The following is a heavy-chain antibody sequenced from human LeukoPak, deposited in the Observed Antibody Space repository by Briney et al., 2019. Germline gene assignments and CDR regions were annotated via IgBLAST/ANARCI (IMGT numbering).Heavy chain of an antibody. J-gene: IGHJ4*02. CDR1: GFTFSSYA. CDR2: ISYDGSNK. D-gene: IGHD4-17*01. CDR3: ARDKATVTTLRGPLDY. V-gene: IGHV3-30-3*01. Sequence: GGSLRLSCAASGFTFSSYAMHWVRQAPGKGLEWVAVISYDGSNKYYADSVKGRFTISRDNSKNTLYPQMNSLRAEDTAVYYCARDKATVTTLRGPLDYWGQGTLVTVSS.